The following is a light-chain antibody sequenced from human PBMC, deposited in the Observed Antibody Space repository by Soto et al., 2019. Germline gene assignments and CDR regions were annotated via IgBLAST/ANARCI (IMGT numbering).Light chain of an antibody. Sequence: EIVLTQSPDTLSLSPGERATLSCRASQSVNSYLAWYQQKPGQAPRLLIYDASTRATGIPARFSGSGSGTDFTLTISSLEPEDFAVYYCQQRSNWPAFGQGTRLEMK. V-gene: IGKV3-11*01. CDR2: DAS. CDR1: QSVNSY. J-gene: IGKJ5*01. CDR3: QQRSNWPA.